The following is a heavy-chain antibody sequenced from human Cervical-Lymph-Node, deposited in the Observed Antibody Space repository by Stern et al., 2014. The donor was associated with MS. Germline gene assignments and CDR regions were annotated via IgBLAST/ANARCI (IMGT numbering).Heavy chain of an antibody. CDR3: ARAYCGGDCYTDYYYGMDV. Sequence: VQLVESGGGVVQPGRSLRLSCVASGFTLSIYGMHWVRQVPGKGLEWVAVLSYDANNEYYADSVKGRFTVSRDKSKNTLFLQMNSLRAEDTALYYCARAYCGGDCYTDYYYGMDVWGQGTMVTVSS. J-gene: IGHJ6*02. CDR2: LSYDANNE. D-gene: IGHD2-21*01. V-gene: IGHV3-30*03. CDR1: GFTLSIYG.